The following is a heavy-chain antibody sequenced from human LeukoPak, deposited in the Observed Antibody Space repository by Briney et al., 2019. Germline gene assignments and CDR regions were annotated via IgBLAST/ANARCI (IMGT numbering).Heavy chain of an antibody. CDR2: IWYDGSNK. CDR1: GFTFSSYR. J-gene: IGHJ4*02. CDR3: ARAARYCSSTSCSFDH. V-gene: IGHV3-33*01. Sequence: GRSLRLSCAASGFTFSSYRMHWVRQAPGKGLEWVAVIWYDGSNKYYVDSVKGRFTFSRDNSKNTLYLQMNSLRAEDTAVYYCARAARYCSSTSCSFDHWGQGTLVTVSS. D-gene: IGHD2-2*01.